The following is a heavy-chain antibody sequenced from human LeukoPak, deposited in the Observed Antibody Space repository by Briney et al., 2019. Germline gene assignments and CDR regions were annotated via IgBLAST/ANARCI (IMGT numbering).Heavy chain of an antibody. CDR1: GYTFTSYG. Sequence: ASVKVSCKASGYTFTSYGISWVRQAPGQGLEWMGWISAYNGNTNYAQKLQGRVTITRDTSASTAYMELSSLRSEDTAVYYCARDFVMYSGSDWYYYYGMDVWGQGTTVTVSS. V-gene: IGHV1-18*01. D-gene: IGHD1-26*01. CDR2: ISAYNGNT. CDR3: ARDFVMYSGSDWYYYYGMDV. J-gene: IGHJ6*02.